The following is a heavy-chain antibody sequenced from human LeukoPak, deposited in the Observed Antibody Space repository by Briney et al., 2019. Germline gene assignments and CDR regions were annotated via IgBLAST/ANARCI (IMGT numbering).Heavy chain of an antibody. CDR3: AGGVHYYYGMDV. CDR1: GGSISSGGYY. Sequence: SETLSLTCTVSGGSISSGGYYWSWIRQHPGKGLEWIGYIYYSGSTYYNPSLKSRVTISVDTSKNQFSLKLSSVTAADTAVYYCAGGVHYYYGMDVWGQGTTVTVSS. J-gene: IGHJ6*02. V-gene: IGHV4-31*03. CDR2: IYYSGST.